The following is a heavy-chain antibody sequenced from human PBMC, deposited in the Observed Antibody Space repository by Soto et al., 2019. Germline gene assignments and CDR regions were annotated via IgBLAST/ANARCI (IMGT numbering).Heavy chain of an antibody. Sequence: LRLSCAASGFTFSSYGMHWVRQAPGKGLEWVAVISYDGSNKYYADSVKGRFTISRDNSKNTLYLQMNSLRAEDTAVYYCAKDYGSGSYYLYYYYGMDVWGQGTTVTVSS. V-gene: IGHV3-30*18. CDR1: GFTFSSYG. D-gene: IGHD3-10*01. CDR3: AKDYGSGSYYLYYYYGMDV. CDR2: ISYDGSNK. J-gene: IGHJ6*02.